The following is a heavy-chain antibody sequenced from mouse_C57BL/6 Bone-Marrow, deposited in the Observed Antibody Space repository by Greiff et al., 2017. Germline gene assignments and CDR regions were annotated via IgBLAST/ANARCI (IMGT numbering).Heavy chain of an antibody. CDR3: ARWDSIYYYGSSRSWGNY. J-gene: IGHJ2*01. D-gene: IGHD1-1*01. V-gene: IGHV1-81*01. CDR2: LYPRSGNT. CDR1: GYTFTSYG. Sequence: QVQLQQSGAELARPGASVKLSCKASGYTFTSYGISWVKQRTGQGLEWIGELYPRSGNTYYNEKFKGKATLTADKSSSTAYMELRSLTSEDSAVYFCARWDSIYYYGSSRSWGNYWGQGTTLTVSS.